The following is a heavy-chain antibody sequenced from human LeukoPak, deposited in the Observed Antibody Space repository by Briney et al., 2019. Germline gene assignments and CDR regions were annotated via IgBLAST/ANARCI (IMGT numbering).Heavy chain of an antibody. J-gene: IGHJ4*02. V-gene: IGHV3-21*01. CDR3: ASRPRYSSGRYENDY. D-gene: IGHD6-19*01. CDR1: GFTFSSYS. Sequence: GGSLRLSCAASGFTFSSYSMNWVRQAPGKGLEWVSSISSSSSYIYYADSVKGRFTISRDNAKNSLYLQMNSLRAEDTAVYYCASRPRYSSGRYENDYWGQGTLVTVSS. CDR2: ISSSSSYI.